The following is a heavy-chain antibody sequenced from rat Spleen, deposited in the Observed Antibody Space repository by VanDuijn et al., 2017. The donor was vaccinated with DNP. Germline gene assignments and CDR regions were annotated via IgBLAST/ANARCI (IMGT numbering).Heavy chain of an antibody. J-gene: IGHJ3*01. V-gene: IGHV5-25*01. CDR3: ATGVYGGYEDWFAY. CDR1: GFTFSNYY. CDR2: ISNTGDST. D-gene: IGHD1-11*01. Sequence: EVQLVESGGGLVQPGRSMKLSCAASGFTFSNYYMAWVRQAPTKGLDWVATISNTGDSTYYRDSVRGRFTISRDNAKSTLYLEMNSLRSDDTATYYCATGVYGGYEDWFAYWGQGTLVTVSS.